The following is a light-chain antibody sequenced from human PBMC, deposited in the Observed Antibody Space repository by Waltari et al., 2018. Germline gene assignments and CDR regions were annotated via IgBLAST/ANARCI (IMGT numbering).Light chain of an antibody. CDR3: SSYTTTDIPYV. Sequence: QSALTQPASVSGSPGQSITISCTGASSYVGGHDYVSWDQQHPGKAPKLIIYDVNSRPSGVSNLFSGSKSGNTASLTISGLQAEDEADYYCSSYTTTDIPYVFGTGTRVTVL. V-gene: IGLV2-14*03. J-gene: IGLJ1*01. CDR1: SSYVGGHDY. CDR2: DVN.